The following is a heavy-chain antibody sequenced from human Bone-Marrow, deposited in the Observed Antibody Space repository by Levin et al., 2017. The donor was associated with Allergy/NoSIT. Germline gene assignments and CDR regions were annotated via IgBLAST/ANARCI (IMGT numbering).Heavy chain of an antibody. D-gene: IGHD3-9*01. CDR2: IKNKDEAEKT. Sequence: KSGGSLRLSCAGSGFDFSHSWMNWVRQAPGKGLEWVGRIKNKDEAEKTDYTAPVKGRFTILRDDSKNTLFLQMNSLKSDDTAIYYCTTDYDVLAGHWTGTDSFDIWGQGTMVTVSS. J-gene: IGHJ3*02. V-gene: IGHV3-15*01. CDR1: GFDFSHSW. CDR3: TTDYDVLAGHWTGTDSFDI.